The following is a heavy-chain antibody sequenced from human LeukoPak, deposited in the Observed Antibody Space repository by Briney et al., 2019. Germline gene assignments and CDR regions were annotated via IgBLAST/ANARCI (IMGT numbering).Heavy chain of an antibody. D-gene: IGHD6-6*01. Sequence: PGGSLRLSCAASGFTVSSNYMSWVRQAPGKGLEWVSVIYSGGSTYYADSVKGQFTISRDSSKNTLYLQMNSLRAEDTAVYYCARAEQLLLDYWGQGTLVTVSS. V-gene: IGHV3-66*02. CDR3: ARAEQLLLDY. CDR2: IYSGGST. J-gene: IGHJ4*02. CDR1: GFTVSSNY.